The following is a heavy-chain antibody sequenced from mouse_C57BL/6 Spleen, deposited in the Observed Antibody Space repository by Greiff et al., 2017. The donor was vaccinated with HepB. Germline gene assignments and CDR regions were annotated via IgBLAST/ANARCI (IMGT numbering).Heavy chain of an antibody. D-gene: IGHD1-1*01. Sequence: EVKLVESGGGLVKPGGSLKLSCAASGFTFSSYAMSWVRQTPEKRLEWVATISDGGSYTYYPDNVKGRCTISRDNAKNNLYLQMSHLKSEDTAMYYCARDPLYYGSSLHWYFDVWGTGTTVTVSS. V-gene: IGHV5-4*01. CDR2: ISDGGSYT. CDR3: ARDPLYYGSSLHWYFDV. CDR1: GFTFSSYA. J-gene: IGHJ1*03.